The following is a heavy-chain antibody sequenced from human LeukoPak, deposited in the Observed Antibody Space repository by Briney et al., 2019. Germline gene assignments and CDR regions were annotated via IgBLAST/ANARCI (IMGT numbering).Heavy chain of an antibody. J-gene: IGHJ4*02. CDR3: AKYTSGTSYRGLDQ. Sequence: GGSLRLSCSASGFTFSTYGVQWVRQAPGKGLEWVSTIIGSAVNTYYADSVKGRFTISRDDSKNTVYLQMNSLRAEDTAVYSCAKYTSGTSYRGLDQWGQGTLVTVSS. CDR1: GFTFSTYG. CDR2: IIGSAVNT. D-gene: IGHD3-10*01. V-gene: IGHV3-23*01.